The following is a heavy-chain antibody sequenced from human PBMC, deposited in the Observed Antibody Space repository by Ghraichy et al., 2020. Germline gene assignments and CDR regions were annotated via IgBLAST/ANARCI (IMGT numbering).Heavy chain of an antibody. V-gene: IGHV1-2*02. CDR2: INLNSGAT. Sequence: ASVKVSCKASAYISTAYFIQWARQAPGQGLEWMGWINLNSGATTYAQNFQGRVTLTRDTSISTAYMELSGLRPDDTAVYYCAIGYSYDYWGQGTLVTVSS. J-gene: IGHJ4*02. CDR1: AYISTAYF. D-gene: IGHD5-18*01. CDR3: AIGYSYDY.